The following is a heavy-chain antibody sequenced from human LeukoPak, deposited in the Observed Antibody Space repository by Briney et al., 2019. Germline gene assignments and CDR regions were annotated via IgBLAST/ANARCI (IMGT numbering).Heavy chain of an antibody. Sequence: AETLSLTCTVSGVSIRSYYWRWLRQPPGKGVEWLGYNYYSGSTNYNPSLKSRVTISVDTSKNQFSLKLSSVAAAETAVYDCARGLGGNYYDSSGFDYWGQGTLVTVSS. CDR1: GVSIRSYY. D-gene: IGHD3-22*01. J-gene: IGHJ4*02. CDR2: NYYSGST. CDR3: ARGLGGNYYDSSGFDY. V-gene: IGHV4-59*01.